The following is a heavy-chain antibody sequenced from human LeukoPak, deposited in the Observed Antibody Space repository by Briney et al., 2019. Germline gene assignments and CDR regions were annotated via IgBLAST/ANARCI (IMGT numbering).Heavy chain of an antibody. J-gene: IGHJ4*02. CDR2: IYYSGST. V-gene: IGHV4-59*12. D-gene: IGHD6-13*01. CDR3: ARVTAAAFDY. CDR1: GGSISSYY. Sequence: PSETLSLTCTVSGGSISSYYWSWIRQPPGKGLEWIGYIYYSGSTYYNPSLKSRVTISVDTSKNQFSLKLSSVTAADTAVYYCARVTAAAFDYWGQGTLVTVSS.